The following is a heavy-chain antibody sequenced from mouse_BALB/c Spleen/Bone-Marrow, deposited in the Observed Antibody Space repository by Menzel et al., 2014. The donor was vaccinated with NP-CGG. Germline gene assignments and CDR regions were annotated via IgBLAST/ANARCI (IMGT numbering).Heavy chain of an antibody. Sequence: VQLKDSGPELVKPGASVKMPCKASGYTFTSYVMHWVKQKPGQGLEWIGYINPYNDGSKYNEKFKGKATLTSDKPSSTAYMELSSLTSEDSAVYYCARYYYGYYFDYWGQGTTLTVSS. CDR1: GYTFTSYV. CDR2: INPYNDGS. D-gene: IGHD1-2*01. V-gene: IGHV1-14*01. CDR3: ARYYYGYYFDY. J-gene: IGHJ2*01.